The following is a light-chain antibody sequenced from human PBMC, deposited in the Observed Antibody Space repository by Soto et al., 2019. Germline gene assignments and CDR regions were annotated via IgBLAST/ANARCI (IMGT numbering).Light chain of an antibody. CDR1: QSISHW. CDR3: QQYNSYPRT. J-gene: IGKJ2*01. V-gene: IGKV1-5*03. Sequence: DIQMTQSPSTRSASVGARVTITCRASQSISHWLAWYQQKPGKAPNLLIYKASNLESGVPSRFSGSGSGTEFTLTISSLQPDDVASYYCQQYNSYPRTFGQGTKLEIK. CDR2: KAS.